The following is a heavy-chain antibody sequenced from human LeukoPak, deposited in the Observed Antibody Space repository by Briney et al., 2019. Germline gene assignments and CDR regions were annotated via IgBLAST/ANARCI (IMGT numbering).Heavy chain of an antibody. Sequence: SQTLSLTCAVSGGCISSGAYYWSWIRQPPGKGLEWIGDIYYSGRTYYNPSLKSRVTISVDTSKNQFSLKLSSVTAADTAVYYCARDCAWNDPTGDYWGQGTLVTVSS. CDR3: ARDCAWNDPTGDY. CDR1: GGCISSGAYY. J-gene: IGHJ4*02. CDR2: IYYSGRT. D-gene: IGHD1-1*01. V-gene: IGHV4-30-4*01.